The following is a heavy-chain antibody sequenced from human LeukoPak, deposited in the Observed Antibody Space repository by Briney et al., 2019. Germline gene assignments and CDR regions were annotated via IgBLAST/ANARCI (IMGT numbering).Heavy chain of an antibody. CDR1: GASISSYY. Sequence: PSETLSLTCTVSGASISSYYWSWIRQPPGKGLEWIGYIYYSGSTNYNPVLKSRVTISEDTSKNQISLKLSSVTAADTAVYYCARVRGYYDSSGYDYWGQGTLVTVSS. V-gene: IGHV4-59*01. CDR2: IYYSGST. D-gene: IGHD3-22*01. J-gene: IGHJ4*02. CDR3: ARVRGYYDSSGYDY.